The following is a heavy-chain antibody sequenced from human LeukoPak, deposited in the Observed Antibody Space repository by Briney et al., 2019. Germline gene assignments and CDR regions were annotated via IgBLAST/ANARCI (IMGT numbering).Heavy chain of an antibody. V-gene: IGHV3-30*03. J-gene: IGHJ4*02. Sequence: GGSLRLSCAASGFSFSTYGMHWVRQAPGKGLEWVAFMSYEGSNEYYADSVKGRFTISRDNSKNTLYLQMNSLRAEDMAVYYCARDGPTSPAYYADYWGQGTLVTVSS. CDR1: GFSFSTYG. D-gene: IGHD1-14*01. CDR2: MSYEGSNE. CDR3: ARDGPTSPAYYADY.